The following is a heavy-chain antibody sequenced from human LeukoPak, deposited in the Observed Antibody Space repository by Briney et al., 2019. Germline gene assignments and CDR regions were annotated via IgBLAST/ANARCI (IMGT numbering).Heavy chain of an antibody. V-gene: IGHV3-23*01. CDR2: ISGSGGST. J-gene: IGHJ4*02. CDR3: AKVGDYESSGYYYGGVGYYFDY. CDR1: GFTFSSYA. D-gene: IGHD3-22*01. Sequence: GGSLRLSCAASGFTFSSYAMSWVRQAPGKGLEWVSAISGSGGSTYYADSVKGRFTISRDNSKNTLYLQMNSLRAEDTAVYYCAKVGDYESSGYYYGGVGYYFDYWGQGTLVTVSS.